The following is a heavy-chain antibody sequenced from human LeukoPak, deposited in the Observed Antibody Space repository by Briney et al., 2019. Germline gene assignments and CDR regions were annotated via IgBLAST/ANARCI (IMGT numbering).Heavy chain of an antibody. CDR3: ARVHSSSWSHDAFDI. J-gene: IGHJ3*02. V-gene: IGHV1-2*02. CDR2: INPNSGGT. D-gene: IGHD6-13*01. CDR1: GYTFTSYD. Sequence: GASVKVSCKASGYTFTSYDINWVRQATGQGLEWMGWINPNSGGTNYAQKFQGRVTMTRDTSISTAYMELSRLRSDDTAVYYCARVHSSSWSHDAFDIWGQGTMVTVSS.